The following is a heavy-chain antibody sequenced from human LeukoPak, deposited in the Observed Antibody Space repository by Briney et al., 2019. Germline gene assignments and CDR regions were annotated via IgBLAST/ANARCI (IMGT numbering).Heavy chain of an antibody. Sequence: EASVKVSCKASGYTFTSYDINWVRQATGQGLEWMGWMNPNSGNTGYAQKFQGRVTMTRNTSISTAYMELSSLRSEDTAVYYCARSPPRLEWLFPTYYFDYWGQGTLVTVSS. CDR1: GYTFTSYD. CDR3: ARSPPRLEWLFPTYYFDY. D-gene: IGHD3-3*01. J-gene: IGHJ4*02. V-gene: IGHV1-8*01. CDR2: MNPNSGNT.